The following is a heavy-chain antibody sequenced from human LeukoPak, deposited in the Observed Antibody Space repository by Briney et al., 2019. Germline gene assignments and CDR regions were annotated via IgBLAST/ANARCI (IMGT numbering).Heavy chain of an antibody. CDR2: ISGSGGST. Sequence: GGSLRLSCAASGFTFSSYAMSWVRQAPGKGLEWVSAISGSGGSTYYADSVKGRFTISRDNSKNTLYLQMNSLRAEDTAVYYCAKDRVPTYYYDSSADTGGGFDYWGQGTLVTVSS. CDR3: AKDRVPTYYYDSSADTGGGFDY. CDR1: GFTFSSYA. V-gene: IGHV3-23*01. J-gene: IGHJ4*02. D-gene: IGHD3-22*01.